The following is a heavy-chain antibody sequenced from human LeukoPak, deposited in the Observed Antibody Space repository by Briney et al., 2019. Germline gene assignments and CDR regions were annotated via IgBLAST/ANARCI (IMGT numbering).Heavy chain of an antibody. V-gene: IGHV3-30*18. D-gene: IGHD1-1*01. CDR2: ISYDGSYK. Sequence: GRSLRLSCAASGFTFGSYDMHWVRQAPGKGLEWVAVISYDGSYKYFADSVKGRFTISRDYSKNTLYLQMNSLRAEDTAVYYCAKGTTTPTTGTLEKDAFDIWGQGTMVTVSS. J-gene: IGHJ3*02. CDR3: AKGTTTPTTGTLEKDAFDI. CDR1: GFTFGSYD.